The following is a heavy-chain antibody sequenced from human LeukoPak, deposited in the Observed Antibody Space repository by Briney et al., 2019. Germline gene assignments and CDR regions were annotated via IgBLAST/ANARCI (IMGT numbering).Heavy chain of an antibody. V-gene: IGHV4-59*12. Sequence: PSETLSLTCTVSGGSISSYCWSWIRQPPGKGLEWIGYIYYSGSTNYNPSLKSRVTISVDTSKNQFSLRLSSVTAADTAKYYCARGVSSGSINWYFDLWGRGTLVTVSS. CDR2: IYYSGST. J-gene: IGHJ2*01. D-gene: IGHD2/OR15-2a*01. CDR1: GGSISSYC. CDR3: ARGVSSGSINWYFDL.